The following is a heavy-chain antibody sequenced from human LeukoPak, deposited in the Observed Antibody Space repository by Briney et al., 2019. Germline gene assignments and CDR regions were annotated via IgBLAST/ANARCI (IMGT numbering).Heavy chain of an antibody. Sequence: GGSLRLSCAASGFTFSSYAMHWVRQAPGKGLEWVAVISYDGSNKYYADSVKGRFTISRDNSKNTLYLQMNSLRAEDTAVYYCARAAAAPGGYWGQGTLVTVSS. V-gene: IGHV3-30-3*01. CDR1: GFTFSSYA. CDR3: ARAAAAPGGY. CDR2: ISYDGSNK. D-gene: IGHD6-13*01. J-gene: IGHJ4*02.